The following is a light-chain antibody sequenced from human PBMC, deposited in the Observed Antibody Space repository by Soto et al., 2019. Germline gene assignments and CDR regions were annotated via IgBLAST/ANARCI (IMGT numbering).Light chain of an antibody. CDR3: CSYAGSYTVV. J-gene: IGLJ2*01. CDR1: SSDVGGYHY. Sequence: QSALTQPRSVSGSPGQSVTLSCTGTSSDVGGYHYVSWYQHHPGKAPKIIIFDVNKRPSGVPDRFSGSKSGNTASLTISGLQTEDEADYYCCSYAGSYTVVFGGGTKGTVL. V-gene: IGLV2-11*01. CDR2: DVN.